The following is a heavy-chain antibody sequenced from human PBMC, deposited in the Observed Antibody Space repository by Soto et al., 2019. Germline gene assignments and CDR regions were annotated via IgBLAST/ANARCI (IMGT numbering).Heavy chain of an antibody. Sequence: GGSLRLSCAASGFTFSSYAMSWVRQAPGKGLEWVSAISGSGGSTYYADSVKGRFTISRDNSKNTLYLQMNSLRAEDTAVYYCAKSTSSPLWGYYYYMDVWGKGTTVTVSS. D-gene: IGHD6-13*01. J-gene: IGHJ6*03. CDR2: ISGSGGST. V-gene: IGHV3-23*01. CDR1: GFTFSSYA. CDR3: AKSTSSPLWGYYYYMDV.